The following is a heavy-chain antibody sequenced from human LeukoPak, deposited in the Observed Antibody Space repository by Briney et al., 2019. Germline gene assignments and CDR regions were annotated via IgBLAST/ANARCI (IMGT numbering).Heavy chain of an antibody. V-gene: IGHV3-23*01. Sequence: GGSLRLSCAASGFTFNNYVMSWVRQAPGKGLEWVSTINDGGYNTYYADSVKGRFTISRDNSKNTLSLQVNTLRAEDTAVYYCARASGIYGSGWYFDYWGQGTLVTVSS. CDR1: GFTFNNYV. J-gene: IGHJ4*02. CDR3: ARASGIYGSGWYFDY. D-gene: IGHD6-19*01. CDR2: INDGGYNT.